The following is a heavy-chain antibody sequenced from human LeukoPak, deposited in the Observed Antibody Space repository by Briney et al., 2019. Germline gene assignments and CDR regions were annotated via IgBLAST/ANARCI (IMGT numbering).Heavy chain of an antibody. V-gene: IGHV3-21*01. CDR2: ISSSSSYI. D-gene: IGHD1-7*01. CDR3: AREGVDNWNYEGRGYFDY. Sequence: GGSLRLSCAASGFTFSSYSMNWVRQAPGKGLEWVSSISSSSSYIYYADSVKGRFTISRDNAKNSLYLQMNSLRAEDTAVYYCAREGVDNWNYEGRGYFDYWGQGTLVTVSS. J-gene: IGHJ4*02. CDR1: GFTFSSYS.